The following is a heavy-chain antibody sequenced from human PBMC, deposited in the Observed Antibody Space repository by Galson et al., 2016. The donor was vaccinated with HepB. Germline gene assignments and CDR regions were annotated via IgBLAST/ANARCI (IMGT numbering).Heavy chain of an antibody. D-gene: IGHD6-13*01. J-gene: IGHJ3*02. V-gene: IGHV3-21*01. CDR1: GFTFSSYN. CDR3: AREFPGSARGTHDAFDI. CDR2: ISRSSRHI. Sequence: SLRLSCAASGFTFSSYNMNWVRQAPGKGLEWVSSISRSSRHIYYADSVKGRFTISRDNAENSLYLQMNSLRVEDTAVYFCAREFPGSARGTHDAFDIWGQGTMVTVSS.